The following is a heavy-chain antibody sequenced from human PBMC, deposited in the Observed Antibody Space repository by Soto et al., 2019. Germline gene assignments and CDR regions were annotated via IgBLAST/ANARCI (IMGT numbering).Heavy chain of an antibody. J-gene: IGHJ4*02. Sequence: SDTLSLTCAVYGGSFSGYYWSWIRQPPGKGLEWIGEINHSGSTNYNPSLKSRVTISVDTSKNQFSLKLSSVTAADTAVYYCARARGYSYGFDYWGQGTLVTVSS. D-gene: IGHD5-18*01. CDR1: GGSFSGYY. V-gene: IGHV4-34*01. CDR2: INHSGST. CDR3: ARARGYSYGFDY.